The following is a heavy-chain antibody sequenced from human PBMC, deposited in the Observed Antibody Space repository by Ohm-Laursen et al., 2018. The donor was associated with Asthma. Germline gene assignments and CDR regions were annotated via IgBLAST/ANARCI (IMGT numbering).Heavy chain of an antibody. V-gene: IGHV4-31*03. Sequence: SETLSLTCTVSGGSISSGSYYWSWIRQHPGKGLEWIGYIYYSGSTYYNPSLKSRVTISIDTSKNQFSLKLSPVTAADTAVYYCVREDFDWPPGYCDYWGQGTLVTVSS. CDR1: GGSISSGSYY. CDR3: VREDFDWPPGYCDY. CDR2: IYYSGST. J-gene: IGHJ4*02. D-gene: IGHD3-9*01.